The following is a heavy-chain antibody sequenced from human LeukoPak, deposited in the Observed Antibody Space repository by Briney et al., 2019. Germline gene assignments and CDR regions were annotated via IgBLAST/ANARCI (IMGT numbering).Heavy chain of an antibody. Sequence: SETLSLTCTVSGGSISSSSYYWGWIRQPPGKGLEWIGSIYYSGSTYYNPSLKSRVTISIDTSKNQFFLKLTSVTAADTAVYYCARNGLGIAVATFDPWGQGTLVTVSS. D-gene: IGHD6-19*01. CDR2: IYYSGST. CDR3: ARNGLGIAVATFDP. J-gene: IGHJ5*02. V-gene: IGHV4-39*07. CDR1: GGSISSSSYY.